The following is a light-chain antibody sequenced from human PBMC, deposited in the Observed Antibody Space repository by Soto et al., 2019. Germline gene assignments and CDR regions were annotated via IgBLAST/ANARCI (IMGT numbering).Light chain of an antibody. CDR3: LQHNSFPLT. Sequence: DIQMPQSPCSLSASVGYIVTITCRASQGISNDLGWDQQKPGKAPSRLIYAASILQRGVPSRFSGSGSGTEFTLTISSLQPEDFATYYCLQHNSFPLTFGGGNTVDIK. V-gene: IGKV1-17*01. CDR2: AAS. CDR1: QGISND. J-gene: IGKJ4*01.